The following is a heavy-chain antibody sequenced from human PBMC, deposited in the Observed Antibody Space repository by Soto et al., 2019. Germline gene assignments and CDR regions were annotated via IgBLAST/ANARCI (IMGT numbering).Heavy chain of an antibody. Sequence: QVHLQQWGAGLLKPSETLSLTCAVHGGPFSGYNWCWIRQPPGKGLEGIGEINQSGSTNYTPSLKSRVTMSVYPSKKQFSLKMSSVPVADTAVYYCARVRLSSLRYEYWGQGTLVSVSP. CDR2: INQSGST. V-gene: IGHV4-34*01. CDR1: GGPFSGYN. CDR3: ARVRLSSLRYEY. D-gene: IGHD6-19*01. J-gene: IGHJ4*02.